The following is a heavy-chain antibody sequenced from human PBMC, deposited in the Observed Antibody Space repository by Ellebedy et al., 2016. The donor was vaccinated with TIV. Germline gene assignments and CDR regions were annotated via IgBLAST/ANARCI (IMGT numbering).Heavy chain of an antibody. Sequence: GESLKISXAASGFTFSSYNMNWVRQAPGKGLEWVSSITSSSSHIYYADSVRGRFTISRDNAKNSLYLQMNSLRAEDTALYYCARSPATGTVDYWGQGTLVTVSS. J-gene: IGHJ4*02. CDR2: ITSSSSHI. V-gene: IGHV3-21*01. D-gene: IGHD6-13*01. CDR1: GFTFSSYN. CDR3: ARSPATGTVDY.